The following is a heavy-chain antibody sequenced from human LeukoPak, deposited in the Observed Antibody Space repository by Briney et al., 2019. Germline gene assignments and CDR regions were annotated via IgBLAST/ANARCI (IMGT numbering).Heavy chain of an antibody. CDR3: ARTSYYYDSGRYGAFDI. CDR1: GFTFSSNY. V-gene: IGHV3-66*01. J-gene: IGHJ3*02. D-gene: IGHD3-10*01. Sequence: GGSLRLSRAASGFTFSSNYMSWVRQAPGKGLEWVSVIYSGGSTYYADSVRGRFTISRDNSKNTLYLQVNSLRAEDTAVYYCARTSYYYDSGRYGAFDIWGQETMVTVSS. CDR2: IYSGGST.